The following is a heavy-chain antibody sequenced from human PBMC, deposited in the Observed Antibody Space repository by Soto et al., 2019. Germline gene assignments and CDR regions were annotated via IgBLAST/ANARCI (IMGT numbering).Heavy chain of an antibody. Sequence: GGSLRLSCVGSGFTFSSVWMNWVRQAPGKGLEWVGRIKTKSDGGPTDYAAPVKGRFTISRDDSKNTVYLQMNSLKTEDTALYYCTRNDAFDIWGQGTMVTVSS. CDR2: IKTKSDGGPT. J-gene: IGHJ3*02. CDR1: GFTFSSVW. CDR3: TRNDAFDI. V-gene: IGHV3-15*07.